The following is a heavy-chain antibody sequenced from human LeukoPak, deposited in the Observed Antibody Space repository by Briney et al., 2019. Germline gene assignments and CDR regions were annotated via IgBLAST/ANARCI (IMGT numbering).Heavy chain of an antibody. V-gene: IGHV4-34*01. D-gene: IGHD4-17*01. CDR2: INHSGST. CDR3: ARGGGDYPVAY. CDR1: GGSFSGYY. J-gene: IGHJ4*02. Sequence: PSETLSLTCAVYGGSFSGYYWSWIRQPPGKGLEWIGEINHSGSTNYNPSLKSRVTISVDTSKNQFSLKLSSVTAADTAVYYCARGGGDYPVAYWGQGILVTVSS.